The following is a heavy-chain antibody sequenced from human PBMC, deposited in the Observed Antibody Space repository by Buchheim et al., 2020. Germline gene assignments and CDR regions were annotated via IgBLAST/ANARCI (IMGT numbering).Heavy chain of an antibody. CDR2: INPSGGST. CDR3: SIKGNRNLSLLSAYYYYGMDG. J-gene: IGHJ6*02. D-gene: IGHD1-14*01. CDR1: GYTFTSYY. V-gene: IGHV1-46*01. Sequence: QVQLVQSGAEVKKPGASVKVSCKASGYTFTSYYMHWVRQAPGQGLEWMGIINPSGGSTSYAQKFQGRVTMTRDTSTSTVYMEVSSLRSDETAVYYCSIKGNRNLSLLSAYYYYGMDGWGQGAT.